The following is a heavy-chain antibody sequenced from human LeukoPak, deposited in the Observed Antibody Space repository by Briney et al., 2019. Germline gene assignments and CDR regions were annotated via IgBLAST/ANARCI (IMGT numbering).Heavy chain of an antibody. CDR3: AKAPVTTCRGAFCYPFDY. CDR2: ISGTGNT. V-gene: IGHV3-23*01. CDR1: GFTLSSYA. Sequence: QAGGSLRLSCAASGFTLSSYAMSWVRQAPGKGLEWVSAISGTGNTYHADSVKGRFTISRDSSKNTLFLQMNRLRPEDAAVYYCAKAPVTTCRGAFCYPFDYWGLGTLVTVPS. J-gene: IGHJ4*02. D-gene: IGHD2-15*01.